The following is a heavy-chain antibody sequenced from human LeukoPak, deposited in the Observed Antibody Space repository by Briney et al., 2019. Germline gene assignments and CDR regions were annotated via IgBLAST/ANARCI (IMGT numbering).Heavy chain of an antibody. CDR3: AKARKSRGIPVAAVIVY. CDR2: VNSDGSSS. Sequence: GSLRLSCAASGFTFSSYWMHWVRQAPGKGLVWVSRVNSDGSSSKYADSVKGRFTISRDNAKNTLYLQMNRLRAEDTAVYYCAKARKSRGIPVAAVIVYWGQGTLVTVSS. CDR1: GFTFSSYW. D-gene: IGHD6-19*01. V-gene: IGHV3-74*03. J-gene: IGHJ4*02.